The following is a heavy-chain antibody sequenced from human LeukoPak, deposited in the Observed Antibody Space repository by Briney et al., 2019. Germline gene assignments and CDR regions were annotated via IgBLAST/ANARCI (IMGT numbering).Heavy chain of an antibody. CDR3: ARGQEFDDGVFDS. V-gene: IGHV3-23*01. J-gene: IGHJ4*02. CDR1: GFTFSSYA. Sequence: PGRSLRLSCAASGFTFSSYAMTWVRQAPGKGLEWVSTIRSNGATAYNADSVKGRFTISRDNSKNTVYLQMNSLRVEDTAIYYCARGQEFDDGVFDSWGQGTLVTVSS. CDR2: IRSNGATA. D-gene: IGHD1-1*01.